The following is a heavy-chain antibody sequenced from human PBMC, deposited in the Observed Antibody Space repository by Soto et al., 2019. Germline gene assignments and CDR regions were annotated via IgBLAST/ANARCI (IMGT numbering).Heavy chain of an antibody. D-gene: IGHD1-20*01. Sequence: EAQLVESRGGLVQPGGTLRLACAAAGFTLSIYSMSWVRQAPGKGLEYIAYIDTGSFSKYYADSLEGRFAISRDNAKNSLYLQLNSLRDEDTALYFCTRDRLTGDFQEAFDIWGQGTLVTVSS. CDR1: GFTLSIYS. J-gene: IGHJ3*02. CDR3: TRDRLTGDFQEAFDI. V-gene: IGHV3-48*02. CDR2: IDTGSFSK.